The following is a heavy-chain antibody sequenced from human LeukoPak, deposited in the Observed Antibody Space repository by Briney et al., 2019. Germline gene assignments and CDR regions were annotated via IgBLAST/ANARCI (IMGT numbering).Heavy chain of an antibody. J-gene: IGHJ4*02. CDR1: GFTFSSYW. V-gene: IGHV3-7*01. Sequence: GGSLRLSCSTSGFTFSSYWMSWVRQAPGKGLEWVANIRQDGSEKYYVDSVKGRFTISRDNAKNSLFLQMNSLRADDTAVYYCAREYYDSSGYYHGWHWGQGALVTVSS. D-gene: IGHD3-22*01. CDR3: AREYYDSSGYYHGWH. CDR2: IRQDGSEK.